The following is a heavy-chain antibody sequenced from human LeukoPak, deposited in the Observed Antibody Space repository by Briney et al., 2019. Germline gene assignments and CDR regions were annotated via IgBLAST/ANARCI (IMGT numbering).Heavy chain of an antibody. Sequence: GGSLRLSCAASGFTFSNAWMSWVRQAPGKGLEWVGGIKSKSDGGTTDYAAPVKGRFTISRDDSKNTLYLHMNSLKTEDTAVYYCTTLIQYYYDSSGYYDGNYWGQGTLVTVSS. J-gene: IGHJ4*02. D-gene: IGHD3-22*01. CDR3: TTLIQYYYDSSGYYDGNY. CDR2: IKSKSDGGTT. V-gene: IGHV3-15*01. CDR1: GFTFSNAW.